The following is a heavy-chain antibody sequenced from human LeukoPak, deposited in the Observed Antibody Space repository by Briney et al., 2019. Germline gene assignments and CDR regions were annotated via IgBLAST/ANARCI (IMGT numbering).Heavy chain of an antibody. D-gene: IGHD3-22*01. V-gene: IGHV6-1*01. J-gene: IGHJ4*02. CDR1: GDSVSSNSAA. CDR2: TFYRSKWYN. Sequence: PSQTLSLTCAISGDSVSSNSAAWNWIRQSPSRGLEWLGRTFYRSKWYNEYAVSVIIRININPDTSKTHVSLQLTSVPPEDTAVYYCARDRDSSSWFATFDLWGQGTLVTVSS. CDR3: ARDRDSSSWFATFDL.